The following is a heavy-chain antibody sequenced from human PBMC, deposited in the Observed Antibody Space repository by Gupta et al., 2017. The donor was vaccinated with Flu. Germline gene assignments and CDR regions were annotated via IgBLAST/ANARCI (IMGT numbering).Heavy chain of an antibody. CDR3: ARSVRSGWSLDDY. Sequence: QVQLQESGPGLVKPSQTLSLTCTVSGGSISSGGYYWIWIRQHPGKGLEWIGYIYYSGSTYYNPSPKSRVTISVDTSKNQFSLKLSSVTAADTAVYYCARSVRSGWSLDDYWGQGTLVTVSS. J-gene: IGHJ4*02. CDR2: IYYSGST. V-gene: IGHV4-31*03. D-gene: IGHD6-19*01. CDR1: GGSISSGGYY.